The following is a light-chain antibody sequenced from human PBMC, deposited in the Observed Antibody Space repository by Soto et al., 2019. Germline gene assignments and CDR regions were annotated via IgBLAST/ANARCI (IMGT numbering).Light chain of an antibody. CDR1: QSVSSTH. Sequence: EIVLTQSPGTLSLSPGDRATLFCRASQSVSSTHLAWYHQKPGQAPRLLIYGASTRASGIPDRFSGSGSGTDFTLTISRLETEDFAVYYCQQYGSSPGTFGQGTKVDIK. J-gene: IGKJ1*01. CDR3: QQYGSSPGT. CDR2: GAS. V-gene: IGKV3-20*01.